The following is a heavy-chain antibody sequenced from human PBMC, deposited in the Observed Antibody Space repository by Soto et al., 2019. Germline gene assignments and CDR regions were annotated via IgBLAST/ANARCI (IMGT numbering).Heavy chain of an antibody. CDR2: ISGSGGST. J-gene: IGHJ3*02. V-gene: IGHV3-23*01. CDR3: AKDRPPSYDFWSGYYPVYAFDI. CDR1: GFTFSSYA. Sequence: EVQLLESGGGLVQPGGSLRLSCAASGFTFSSYAMSWVRQAPGKGLEWVSAISGSGGSTYYADSVKGRFTISRDNSKNTLYLQMNSLRAEDTAVYYCAKDRPPSYDFWSGYYPVYAFDIWGQGTMVTVSS. D-gene: IGHD3-3*01.